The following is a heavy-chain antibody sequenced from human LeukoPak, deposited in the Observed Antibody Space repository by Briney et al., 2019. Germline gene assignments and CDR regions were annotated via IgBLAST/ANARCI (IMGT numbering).Heavy chain of an antibody. J-gene: IGHJ6*02. D-gene: IGHD5-18*01. V-gene: IGHV4-59*12. Sequence: PSETLSLTCTVSGGSISSYYWSWLRQPPGKGLEWIGYIYYSGSTNYNPSLKSRVTISVDTSKNQFSLKLSSVTAADTAVYYCARESGYSYGYGFDYYYGMDVWGQGTTVTVSS. CDR2: IYYSGST. CDR3: ARESGYSYGYGFDYYYGMDV. CDR1: GGSISSYY.